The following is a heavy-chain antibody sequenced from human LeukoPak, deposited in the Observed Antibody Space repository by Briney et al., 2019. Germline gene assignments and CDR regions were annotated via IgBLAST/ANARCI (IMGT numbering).Heavy chain of an antibody. D-gene: IGHD4-23*01. CDR1: GFTFSSYE. J-gene: IGHJ6*02. CDR2: ISSSGSTI. Sequence: PGGSLRPSCAASGFTFSSYEMNWVRQAPGKGLEWVSYISSSGSTIYYADSVKGRFTISRDNAKNSLYLQMNSLRAEDTAVYYCARARPAVADYYYYGMDVWGQGTTVTVSS. CDR3: ARARPAVADYYYYGMDV. V-gene: IGHV3-48*03.